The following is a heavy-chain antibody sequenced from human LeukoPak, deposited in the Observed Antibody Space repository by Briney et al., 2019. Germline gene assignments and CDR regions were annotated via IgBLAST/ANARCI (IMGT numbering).Heavy chain of an antibody. V-gene: IGHV4-39*07. CDR1: GGSISSSSYY. CDR2: IYYSGST. D-gene: IGHD3-16*02. J-gene: IGHJ6*03. Sequence: SETLSLTCTVSGGSISSSSYYWGWIRQPPGKGLEWIGSIYYSGSTYYNPSLKSRVTISVDTSKNQFSLKLSSVTAADTAVYYCASGMITFGGVIAPYYMDVWGKGTTVTVSS. CDR3: ASGMITFGGVIAPYYMDV.